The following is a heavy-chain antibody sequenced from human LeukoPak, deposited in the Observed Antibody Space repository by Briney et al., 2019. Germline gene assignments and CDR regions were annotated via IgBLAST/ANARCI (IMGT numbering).Heavy chain of an antibody. CDR3: ARDPRCNWNDYGSWYYFDY. Sequence: GASVKVSCKASGYTFTGYYMHWVRQAPGQGLEWMGWINPNSGGTNYAQKFQGRVTMTRDTSISTAYMELSRLRSDDTAVYYCARDPRCNWNDYGSWYYFDYWGQGTLVTVSS. CDR1: GYTFTGYY. D-gene: IGHD1-1*01. J-gene: IGHJ4*02. V-gene: IGHV1-2*02. CDR2: INPNSGGT.